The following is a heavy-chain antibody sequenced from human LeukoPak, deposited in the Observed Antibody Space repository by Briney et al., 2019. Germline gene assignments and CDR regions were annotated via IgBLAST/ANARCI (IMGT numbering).Heavy chain of an antibody. D-gene: IGHD6-13*01. CDR3: AMTAPSHAHRDSSSWSY. CDR1: GFTFSDCY. Sequence: GGSLRLSCAASGFTFSDCYMSWIRQAPGKGLEWVSYISSSGSTIYYADSVKGRFTISRDNAKNSLYPQMNSLRAEDTAVYYCAMTAPSHAHRDSSSWSYWGQGTLVTVSS. CDR2: ISSSGSTI. J-gene: IGHJ4*02. V-gene: IGHV3-11*01.